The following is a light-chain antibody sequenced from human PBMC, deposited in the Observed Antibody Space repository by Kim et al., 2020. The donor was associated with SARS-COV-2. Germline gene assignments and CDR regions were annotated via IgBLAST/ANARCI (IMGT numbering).Light chain of an antibody. Sequence: ATINCKSSQSVLYSSNNKNYLAWYQQKPGQPPKLLIYWASTRESGVPDRFRGSGSETDFTLTISSLQAEDVAVYYCQQYYTTPLTFGGGTKVDIK. CDR1: QSVLYSSNNKNY. CDR3: QQYYTTPLT. J-gene: IGKJ4*01. CDR2: WAS. V-gene: IGKV4-1*01.